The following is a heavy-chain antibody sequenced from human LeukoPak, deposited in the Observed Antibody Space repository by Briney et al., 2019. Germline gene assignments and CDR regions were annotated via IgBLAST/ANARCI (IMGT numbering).Heavy chain of an antibody. CDR3: AKDLGSGPLFDY. CDR1: GFTFSSFG. CDR2: IRFDGTHK. J-gene: IGHJ4*02. D-gene: IGHD3-10*01. V-gene: IGHV3-30*02. Sequence: PGGSLRLSCAASGFTFSSFGLHWVRQAPGKGLEWVAFIRFDGTHKYYADSVKGRFTISRDNSKNTLYLQMNSLRAEDTAVYYCAKDLGSGPLFDYWGQGTLVTVSS.